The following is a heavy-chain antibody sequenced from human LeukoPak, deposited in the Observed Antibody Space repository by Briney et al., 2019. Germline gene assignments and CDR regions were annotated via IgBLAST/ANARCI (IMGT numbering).Heavy chain of an antibody. D-gene: IGHD1-26*01. CDR3: AREGSGGYYVSGYFDH. V-gene: IGHV4-59*01. CDR1: GGSMNNYY. CDR2: IDYRGST. J-gene: IGHJ4*02. Sequence: SETLSLTCTVSGGSMNNYYWSWIRQPPGKGMEYIGSIDYRGSTKYNPSLKSRVTISVDTSKNQFSLKLNSVTAADTAIYYCAREGSGGYYVSGYFDHWGQGTLVTVSS.